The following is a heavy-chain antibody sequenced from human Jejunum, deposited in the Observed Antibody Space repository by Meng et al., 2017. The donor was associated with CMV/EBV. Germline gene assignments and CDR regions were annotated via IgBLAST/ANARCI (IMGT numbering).Heavy chain of an antibody. CDR1: GDSISNYF. D-gene: IGHD3-22*01. V-gene: IGHV4-4*07. J-gene: IGHJ4*02. Sequence: QVHRQESGPGLVRPSEPRSPTCTVSGDSISNYFWSWIRQPAGKKLEWIGRFSPGGNINYIPSLKGRLTMSVDTSNNQIFLNVTSVTAADTALYYCARGESRGYYYFDYWGQGILVTVFS. CDR2: FSPGGNI. CDR3: ARGESRGYYYFDY.